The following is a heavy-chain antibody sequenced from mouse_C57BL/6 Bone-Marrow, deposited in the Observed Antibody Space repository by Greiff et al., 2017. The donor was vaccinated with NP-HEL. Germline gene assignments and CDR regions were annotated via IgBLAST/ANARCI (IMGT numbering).Heavy chain of an antibody. Sequence: QVQLQQSGPELVKPGASVKISCKASGYAFSSSWMNWVKQRPGKGLEWIGRIYPGDGDTNYNGKFKGKATLTADKSSSTAYMQLSSLKSKDSAVSFCARTYSLMGSWGQGTSHTPSS. V-gene: IGHV1-82*01. CDR2: IYPGDGDT. CDR3: ARTYSLMGS. CDR1: GYAFSSSW. D-gene: IGHD6-2*01. J-gene: IGHJ4*01.